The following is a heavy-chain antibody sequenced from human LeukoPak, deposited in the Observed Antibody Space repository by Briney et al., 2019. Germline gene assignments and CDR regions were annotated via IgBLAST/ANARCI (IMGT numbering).Heavy chain of an antibody. CDR2: ISYDGSNK. CDR1: GFTFSTYS. J-gene: IGHJ4*02. D-gene: IGHD5-18*01. CDR3: AKDHSKIQPFDY. V-gene: IGHV3-30-3*01. Sequence: GGSLRLSCAASGFTFSTYSMHWVRQAPGKGLEWVALISYDGSNKYYADSVKGRFTISRDNSKNTLSLQMNSLRAEDTAVYYCAKDHSKIQPFDYWGQGTLVTVSS.